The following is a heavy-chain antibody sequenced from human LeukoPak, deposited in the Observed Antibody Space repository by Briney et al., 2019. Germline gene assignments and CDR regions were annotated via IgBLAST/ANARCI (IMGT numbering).Heavy chain of an antibody. CDR3: AREGGYGSGSSLDY. D-gene: IGHD3-10*01. CDR2: ISYDGSNK. Sequence: GGSLRLSCAASGFTFSSYAMHWVRQAPGKGLEWVAVISYDGSNKYYADSVKGRFTISRDNSKNTLYLQMNSLRAEDTAVYYCAREGGYGSGSSLDYWGQGTLVTVSS. V-gene: IGHV3-30*14. J-gene: IGHJ4*02. CDR1: GFTFSSYA.